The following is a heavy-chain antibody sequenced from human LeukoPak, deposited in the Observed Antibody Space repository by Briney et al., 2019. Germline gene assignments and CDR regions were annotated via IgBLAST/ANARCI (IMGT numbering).Heavy chain of an antibody. D-gene: IGHD2-2*01. Sequence: SETLSLTCTVSGGSISSGDYYWSWFRQPPGRGLEWIGYIYYSGSTYYNPSLKSRVTISVDTSKNQFSLKLSSVTAADTAVYYCAGTPIVVVPAAIPGWFDHWGQGTLVTVSS. CDR1: GGSISSGDYY. J-gene: IGHJ5*02. CDR3: AGTPIVVVPAAIPGWFDH. V-gene: IGHV4-30-4*01. CDR2: IYYSGST.